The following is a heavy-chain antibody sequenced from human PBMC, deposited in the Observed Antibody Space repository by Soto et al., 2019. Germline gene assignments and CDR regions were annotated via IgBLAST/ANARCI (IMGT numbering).Heavy chain of an antibody. D-gene: IGHD6-13*01. CDR2: IIPIFGTA. CDR1: GGTFSSYA. V-gene: IGHV1-69*01. CDR3: ARVGRIAALWDYFDY. Sequence: QVQLVQSGAEVKKPGSSVKISCKASGGTFSSYAISWVRQAPGQGLEWMGGIIPIFGTANYAQKFQGRVTITADESTSTAYMELSSLRSEDTAVYYCARVGRIAALWDYFDYWGQGTLVTVSS. J-gene: IGHJ4*02.